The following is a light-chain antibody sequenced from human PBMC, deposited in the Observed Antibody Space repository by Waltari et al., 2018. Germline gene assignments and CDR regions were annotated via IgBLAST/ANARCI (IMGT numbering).Light chain of an antibody. CDR1: QSGSSN. J-gene: IGKJ4*01. CDR2: GAS. CDR3: QQYTTLPLT. V-gene: IGKV3-15*01. Sequence: EIVMTPSPGTLSVSPGEGATLSCRASQSGSSNVAWYQQRPGQAPRLLIFGASTRATGIPARFSGSESGTEFTLTISSLQSEDSAVYFCQQYTTLPLTFGGGTKVEI.